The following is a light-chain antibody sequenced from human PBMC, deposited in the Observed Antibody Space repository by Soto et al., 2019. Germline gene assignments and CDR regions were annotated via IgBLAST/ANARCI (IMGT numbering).Light chain of an antibody. J-gene: IGKJ4*01. Sequence: IVITHTPDCLHRSVSVMSTIYCKSIPRVLYSSNNKNYLAWYQQKPGQPPKLLIYWASTRESGVPDRFSGSGSGTDFTLTISSLQAEDVAVYYCQQYYSTPLTFGGGTKVDIK. V-gene: IGKV4-1*01. CDR3: QQYYSTPLT. CDR1: PRVLYSSNNKNY. CDR2: WAS.